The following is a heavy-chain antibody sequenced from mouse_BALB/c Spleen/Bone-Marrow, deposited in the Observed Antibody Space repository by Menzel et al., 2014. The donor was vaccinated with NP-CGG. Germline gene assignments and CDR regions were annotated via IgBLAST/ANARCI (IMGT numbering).Heavy chain of an antibody. D-gene: IGHD2-2*01. CDR1: GYTFTSYW. CDR3: ARFYGYDGMDY. V-gene: IGHV1-87*01. Sequence: QVQLQQPGAELARPGASVKLSCKASGYTFTSYWMQWVKQRPGQGLEWIGAIYPGDGDTRYTQKFKGKATLTADKSSSTAYMQLSSLASEDSAVYYCARFYGYDGMDYWGQRTSVTVSS. CDR2: IYPGDGDT. J-gene: IGHJ4*01.